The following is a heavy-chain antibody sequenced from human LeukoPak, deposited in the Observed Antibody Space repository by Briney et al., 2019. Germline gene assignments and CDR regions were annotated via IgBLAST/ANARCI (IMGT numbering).Heavy chain of an antibody. V-gene: IGHV4-34*01. CDR2: INHSGST. CDR1: GGSSSGYY. CDR3: AREVVPAAQDYYYGMDV. Sequence: ASVTLSLTCAVYGGSSSGYYWSWIRQPPGKGLEWIGEINHSGSTNYNPSLKSRVTISVDTSKNQFSLKLSSVTAADTAVYYCAREVVPAAQDYYYGMDVWGQGTTVTVSS. J-gene: IGHJ6*02. D-gene: IGHD2-2*01.